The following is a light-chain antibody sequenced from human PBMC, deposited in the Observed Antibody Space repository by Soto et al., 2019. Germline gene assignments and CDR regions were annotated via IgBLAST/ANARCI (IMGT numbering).Light chain of an antibody. J-gene: IGLJ3*02. Sequence: QSVLTQPPSASGTPGQRVTISCSGSSSNIVTNHVYWYQHLPGTAPKLLIYRNSLRPSGVPDRFSGSKSGTSASLAISGIRSEDEADYYCAAWDDSLSGLVFGGGTKLTVL. CDR3: AAWDDSLSGLV. V-gene: IGLV1-47*01. CDR2: RNS. CDR1: SSNIVTNH.